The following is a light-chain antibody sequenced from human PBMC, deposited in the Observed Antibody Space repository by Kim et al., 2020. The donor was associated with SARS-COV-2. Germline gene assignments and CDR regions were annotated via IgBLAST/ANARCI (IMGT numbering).Light chain of an antibody. Sequence: EIVLTQSPGTLSLSPGERATLSCRASQSVTSSYLSWYQQKPGQPPRLLIYGASNSATGIPDRCSGSGSGTDFTLTISRLESEDLAVYYCQQYGTSLRTFGQGTKVEIK. J-gene: IGKJ1*01. CDR3: QQYGTSLRT. V-gene: IGKV3-20*01. CDR1: QSVTSSY. CDR2: GAS.